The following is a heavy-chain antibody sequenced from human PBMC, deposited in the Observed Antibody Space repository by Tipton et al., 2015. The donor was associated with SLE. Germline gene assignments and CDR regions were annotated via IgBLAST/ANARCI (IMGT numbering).Heavy chain of an antibody. CDR3: ARGWWFDP. J-gene: IGHJ5*02. Sequence: TLSLTCAVYGGSFSGYYWSWIRQPPGKGLEWIGEINHSGSTNYNPSLKSRVTISVDTSKNQFSLKLSPVTAADTAVYYCARGWWFDPWGQGTLVTVSS. CDR2: INHSGST. V-gene: IGHV4-34*01. CDR1: GGSFSGYY.